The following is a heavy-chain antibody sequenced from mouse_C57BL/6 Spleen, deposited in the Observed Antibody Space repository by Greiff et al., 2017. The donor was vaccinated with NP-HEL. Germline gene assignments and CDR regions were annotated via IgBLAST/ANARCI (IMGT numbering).Heavy chain of an antibody. D-gene: IGHD2-4*01. J-gene: IGHJ4*01. CDR3: TRDRGVYDYDGVMEY. Sequence: EVKVVESGEGLVKPGGSLKLSCAASGFTFSSYAMSWVRQTPEKRLEWVAYISSGGDYIYYADTVKGRFTISRDNARNTLYLQMSSLKSEDTAMYYCTRDRGVYDYDGVMEYWGKGTSVTVSS. CDR2: ISSGGDYI. V-gene: IGHV5-9-1*02. CDR1: GFTFSSYA.